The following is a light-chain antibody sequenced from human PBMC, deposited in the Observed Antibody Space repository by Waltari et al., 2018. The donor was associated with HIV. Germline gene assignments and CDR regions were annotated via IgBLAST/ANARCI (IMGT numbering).Light chain of an antibody. V-gene: IGKV3-11*01. CDR2: DTS. CDR1: QSVRSD. Sequence: EIVLTQSPATLSLSPGERATLSCWASQSVRSDLAWYQQRPAQAPRLLIYDTSNRATGIPARFSGSGSGTDFTLTISSLEPEDFAVYYCQQRSSWPLTLGQGTNVEFK. CDR3: QQRSSWPLT. J-gene: IGKJ1*01.